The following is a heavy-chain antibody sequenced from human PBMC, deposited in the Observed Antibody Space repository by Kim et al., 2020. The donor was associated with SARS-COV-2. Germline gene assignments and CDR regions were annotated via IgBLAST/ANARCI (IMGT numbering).Heavy chain of an antibody. CDR2: INDDGGEK. J-gene: IGHJ4*02. CDR3: ARVTPTL. CDR1: GFTFSRYW. Sequence: GGSLRLSCAASGFTFSRYWMNWVRQAPGKGLEWVANINDDGGEKYYVDSVKGRFTISSDNAKNSVYLQMNSLRAEDPAVYYFARVTPTLWGQGTLVPCSS. V-gene: IGHV3-7*03.